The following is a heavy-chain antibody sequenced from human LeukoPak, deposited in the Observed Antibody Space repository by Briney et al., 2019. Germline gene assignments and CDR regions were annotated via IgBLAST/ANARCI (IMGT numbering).Heavy chain of an antibody. Sequence: SETLSLTCTVSGGSISSGGYYWSWIRQHPGKGLEWIGYIYYSGSTYYNPSLKSRVTISVDTSKNQFSLKLRSVTAADTAVYYCARGDNFYFDYWGQGTLVTVSS. D-gene: IGHD1-1*01. CDR3: ARGDNFYFDY. CDR2: IYYSGST. CDR1: GGSISSGGYY. J-gene: IGHJ4*02. V-gene: IGHV4-31*03.